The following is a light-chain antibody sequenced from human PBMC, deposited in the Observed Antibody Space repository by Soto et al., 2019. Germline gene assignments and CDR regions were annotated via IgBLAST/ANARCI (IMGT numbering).Light chain of an antibody. V-gene: IGLV4-69*01. J-gene: IGLJ2*01. CDR3: QTWGTGIHVV. CDR1: SGHSSYA. Sequence: QLVLTQSPSASASLGASVKLTCTLSSGHSSYAIAWHQQQPEKGPRYLMKLDSDGRHTKWDAIPDRFSGSSSGAERYLTISTLQSEDEADYYCQTWGTGIHVVFGGGTKLTVL. CDR2: LDSDGRH.